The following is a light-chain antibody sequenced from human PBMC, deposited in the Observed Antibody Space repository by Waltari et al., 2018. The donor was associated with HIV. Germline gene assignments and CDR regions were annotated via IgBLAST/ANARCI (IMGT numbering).Light chain of an antibody. J-gene: IGLJ3*02. CDR2: EVN. CDR3: SSFTGINTWV. CDR1: SNDVGTYNL. V-gene: IGLV2-14*02. Sequence: QSALTQPASVSGSPGQSITISCTGTSNDVGTYNLVSWYQQHPAKAPKRMIYEVNHRPSGVSNRFSVSKSGNTAALTISGLQAEDEADYYCSSFTGINTWVFGGGTMVTVL.